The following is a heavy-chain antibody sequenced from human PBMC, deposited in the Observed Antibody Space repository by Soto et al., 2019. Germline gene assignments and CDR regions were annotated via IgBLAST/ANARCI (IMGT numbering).Heavy chain of an antibody. CDR2: ISYDGSNK. D-gene: IGHD1-1*01. J-gene: IGHJ6*02. CDR3: AKTGEGNRKYYYYGMDV. CDR1: GFTFSSYG. V-gene: IGHV3-30*18. Sequence: QVQLVESGGGVVQPGRSLRLSCAASGFTFSSYGMHWVRQAPGKGLEWVAVISYDGSNKYYADSVKGRFTISRDNSKNTLYLQMNSLRAEDTAVYYCAKTGEGNRKYYYYGMDVWGQGTTVTVSS.